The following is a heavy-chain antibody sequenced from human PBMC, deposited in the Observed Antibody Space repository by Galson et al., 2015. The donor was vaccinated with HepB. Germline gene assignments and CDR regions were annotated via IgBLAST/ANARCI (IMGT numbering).Heavy chain of an antibody. V-gene: IGHV3-30-3*01. Sequence: SLRLSCAASGFTFSSYAMHWVRQAPGKGLEWVAVISYDGSNKYYADSVKGRFTISRDNSKNTLYLQMNSLRAEDTAVYYCARNSPAATIWDQGDYYYYMDVWGKGTTVTVSS. D-gene: IGHD2-2*01. J-gene: IGHJ6*03. CDR1: GFTFSSYA. CDR3: ARNSPAATIWDQGDYYYYMDV. CDR2: ISYDGSNK.